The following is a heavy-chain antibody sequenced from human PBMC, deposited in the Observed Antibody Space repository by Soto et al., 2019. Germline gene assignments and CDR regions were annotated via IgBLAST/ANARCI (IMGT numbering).Heavy chain of an antibody. CDR2: IRSKANSYAT. V-gene: IGHV3-73*01. CDR3: TRHPSGLFGGDY. D-gene: IGHD2-21*01. CDR1: GFTFSGSA. Sequence: EVQLVESGGGLVQPGGSLKLSCAASGFTFSGSAMHWVRQASGKGLEWVGRIRSKANSYATAYAASVKGRFTISRDDSKNTAYLQMNSLKTEDTAVYYCTRHPSGLFGGDYWGQGTLVTVSS. J-gene: IGHJ4*02.